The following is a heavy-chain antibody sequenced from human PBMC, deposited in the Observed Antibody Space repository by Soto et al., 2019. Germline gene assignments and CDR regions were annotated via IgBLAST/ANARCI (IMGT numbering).Heavy chain of an antibody. J-gene: IGHJ6*02. Sequence: EVQLVESGGGLVQPGGSLRLSCAASGFSFSTYSMNWVRQAPGKGLEWVSYISSRSSTIYYVDSVKGRCTISRDNAKNSLYLDMNSRRDEATAVYYFAGGGSSSYNGMDVWGQGTTVIVSS. V-gene: IGHV3-48*02. CDR3: AGGGSSSYNGMDV. D-gene: IGHD6-6*01. CDR2: ISSRSSTI. CDR1: GFSFSTYS.